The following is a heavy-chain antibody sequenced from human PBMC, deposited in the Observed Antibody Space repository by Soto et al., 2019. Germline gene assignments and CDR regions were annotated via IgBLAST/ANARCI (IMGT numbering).Heavy chain of an antibody. CDR1: GDSIRNRNYY. Sequence: QLQLQESGPGLVKPSETLSLSCSVSGDSIRNRNYYWAWIRQPPGKGLEWIVSRYDDASTFYNPSLKRRVNISIDTSKKQFSLKVTAVTAADTAVYYCARGIYLGPSGYYLVFWGQGALVPVSS. J-gene: IGHJ4*02. V-gene: IGHV4-39*01. D-gene: IGHD3-22*01. CDR3: ARGIYLGPSGYYLVF. CDR2: RYDDAST.